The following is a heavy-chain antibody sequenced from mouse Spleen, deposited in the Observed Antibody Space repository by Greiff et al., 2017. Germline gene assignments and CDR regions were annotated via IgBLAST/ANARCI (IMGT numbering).Heavy chain of an antibody. D-gene: IGHD2-1*01. CDR2: ILPGSGST. CDR1: GYTFSSYW. J-gene: IGHJ1*01. CDR3: ARIYYGNYANFDV. V-gene: IGHV1-9*01. Sequence: VQGVESGAELMKPGASVKISCKATGYTFSSYWIEWVKQRPGHGLEWIGEILPGSGSTNYNEKFKGKATFTADTSSNTAYMQLSSLTSEDSAVYYCARIYYGNYANFDVWGAGTTVTVSS.